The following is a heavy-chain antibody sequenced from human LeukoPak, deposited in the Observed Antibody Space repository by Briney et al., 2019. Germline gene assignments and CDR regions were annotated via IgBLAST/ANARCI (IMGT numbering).Heavy chain of an antibody. CDR3: ARDPRSSGYFFDY. CDR1: GFTFSSYV. J-gene: IGHJ4*02. D-gene: IGHD3-22*01. V-gene: IGHV3-30*04. CDR2: ISYDATNE. Sequence: GPSLRLSCAASGFTFSSYVMHWVRQAPGKGLEGGTVISYDATNENYADSVKSRFTISRDNSKNTLYLQMNSLRPEDTAVYYCARDPRSSGYFFDYWGQGTLVTVSS.